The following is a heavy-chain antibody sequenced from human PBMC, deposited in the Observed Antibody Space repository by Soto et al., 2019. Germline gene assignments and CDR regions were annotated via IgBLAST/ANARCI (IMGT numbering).Heavy chain of an antibody. Sequence: LRLSCAASGFTFSSYSMNWVRQAPGKGLEWVSSISSSSSYIYYADSVKGRFTTSRDNAKNSLYLQMNSLRAEDTAVYYCARDRKVTGRSDAFDIWGKGTMVTVS. V-gene: IGHV3-21*01. CDR3: ARDRKVTGRSDAFDI. J-gene: IGHJ3*02. D-gene: IGHD1-20*01. CDR1: GFTFSSYS. CDR2: ISSSSSYI.